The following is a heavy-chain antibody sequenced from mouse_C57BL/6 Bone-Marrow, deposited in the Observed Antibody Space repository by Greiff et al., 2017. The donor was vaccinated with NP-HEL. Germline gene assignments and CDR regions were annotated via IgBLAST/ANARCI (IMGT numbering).Heavy chain of an antibody. Sequence: QVQLQQPGAELVKPGASVKLSCKASGYTFTSYWMHWVKQRPGQGLEWIGMIHPNSGSTNYNEKFKSKATLTVDKSSSTAYMQLSSLTSEDSAVYYCARIHMYYYGISYVDYFDYWGQGTTLTVSS. D-gene: IGHD1-1*01. J-gene: IGHJ2*01. CDR2: IHPNSGST. V-gene: IGHV1-64*01. CDR1: GYTFTSYW. CDR3: ARIHMYYYGISYVDYFDY.